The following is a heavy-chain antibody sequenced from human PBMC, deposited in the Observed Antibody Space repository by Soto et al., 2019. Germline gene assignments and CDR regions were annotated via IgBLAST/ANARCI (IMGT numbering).Heavy chain of an antibody. V-gene: IGHV3-23*01. CDR1: GFTFSAYA. CDR2: IRGSGDNT. Sequence: GGSLRLSCEASGFTFSAYALSWVRQAPGKGLEWVSSIRGSGDNTYYADSVKGRFTVSRDNSRNTLYLEMKSLRAEDTALYYCATPSIAATGTYWGQGTLVTVSS. J-gene: IGHJ4*02. CDR3: ATPSIAATGTY. D-gene: IGHD6-13*01.